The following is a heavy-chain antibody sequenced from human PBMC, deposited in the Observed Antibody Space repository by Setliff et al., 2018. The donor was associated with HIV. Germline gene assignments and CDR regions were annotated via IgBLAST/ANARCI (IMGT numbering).Heavy chain of an antibody. CDR3: ARRFDSALVGFAFDI. CDR1: GYTFSNYW. V-gene: IGHV5-51*01. J-gene: IGHJ3*02. Sequence: GESLKISCQVSGYTFSNYWIGWVRQMPGKGLEWMGIIYPSDSDTRYSPAFQGQVTISVDKSIRTVYLQWSSSSLKASDTAMYYCARRFDSALVGFAFDIWGQGTMVTVS. D-gene: IGHD5-18*01. CDR2: IYPSDSDT.